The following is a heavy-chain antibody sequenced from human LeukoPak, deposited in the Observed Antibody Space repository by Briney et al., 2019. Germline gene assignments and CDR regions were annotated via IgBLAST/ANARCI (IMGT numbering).Heavy chain of an antibody. Sequence: GGALRLSCPASGFTFSTYWMQWVRQAPGKGPVWVSRIHKEGKNTKYADSVEGRFTISRDNGKNTLYLQMNSLRAEDTAVYYCAREASGSDNYYSDFWGQGTLVTVSS. CDR3: AREASGSDNYYSDF. J-gene: IGHJ4*02. V-gene: IGHV3-74*03. D-gene: IGHD3-10*01. CDR2: IHKEGKNT. CDR1: GFTFSTYW.